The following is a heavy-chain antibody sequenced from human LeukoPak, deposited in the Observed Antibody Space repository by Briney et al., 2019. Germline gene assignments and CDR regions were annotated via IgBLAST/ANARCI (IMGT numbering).Heavy chain of an antibody. Sequence: SETLSLTCAVSGGSISGVGYSWNGIRQPPGKGLEWIGYIYHSGSTSYNPSLKSRVAISVDRSKNQFSLKVSSVTAADTAVYYCARASSSGWYSNWGQGTLVTVSS. CDR1: GGSISGVGYS. J-gene: IGHJ4*02. CDR3: ARASSSGWYSN. CDR2: IYHSGST. V-gene: IGHV4-30-2*01. D-gene: IGHD6-19*01.